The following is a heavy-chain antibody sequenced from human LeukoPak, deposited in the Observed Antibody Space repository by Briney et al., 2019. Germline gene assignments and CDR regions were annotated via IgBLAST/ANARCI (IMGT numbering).Heavy chain of an antibody. D-gene: IGHD5-12*01. CDR1: GGSISNYY. CDR2: IYSSGTT. V-gene: IGHV4-4*07. CDR3: ASESSGYDP. J-gene: IGHJ5*02. Sequence: SETLSLTCTVSGGSISNYYWSWIGQPAGKGLEWIGRIYSSGTTIYNPSLKSRVTMSVDTSKNQFSLKLSSVTAADTAVYFCASESSGYDPWGQGTLVTVSS.